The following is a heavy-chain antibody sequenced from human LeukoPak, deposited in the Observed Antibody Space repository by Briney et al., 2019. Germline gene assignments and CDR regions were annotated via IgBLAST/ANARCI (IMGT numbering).Heavy chain of an antibody. V-gene: IGHV3-23*01. CDR3: AKDWTMIPGGDSWFDP. CDR2: ISGSGGST. Sequence: GGSLRLSCAASGFTFTNYAMSWVRQAPGKGLEWVSAISGSGGSTYYADSVKGRFTISRDNSKNTLYLQMNSLRAEATAVYYCAKDWTMIPGGDSWFDPWGQGTLVTVSS. CDR1: GFTFTNYA. J-gene: IGHJ5*02. D-gene: IGHD3-22*01.